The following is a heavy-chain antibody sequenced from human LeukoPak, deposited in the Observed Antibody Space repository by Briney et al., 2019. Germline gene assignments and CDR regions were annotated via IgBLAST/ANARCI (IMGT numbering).Heavy chain of an antibody. J-gene: IGHJ3*02. D-gene: IGHD3-9*01. Sequence: ASVKVSCKASGGTFSSYAISWVRQAPGQGLEWMGGIIPIFGTANYAQKFQGRVTITADKSTSTAYMELSSLRSEDTAVYYCARDNPTIFSGYAFDIWGQGTMVTVSS. CDR3: ARDNPTIFSGYAFDI. CDR2: IIPIFGTA. CDR1: GGTFSSYA. V-gene: IGHV1-69*06.